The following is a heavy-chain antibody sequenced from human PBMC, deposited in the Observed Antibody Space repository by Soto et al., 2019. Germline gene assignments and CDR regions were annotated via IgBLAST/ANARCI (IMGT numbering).Heavy chain of an antibody. D-gene: IGHD2-15*01. J-gene: IGHJ4*02. V-gene: IGHV4-61*05. Sequence: PSETLSLTCTVSGGPIGSSSYYWSWIRQPPGRGLEWIGFIYYAGSTKYNPSLNSRVTISVDTSKNQFSLKLTSVTAADTAVYYCARTRGYTLIARDIDCGGQGTLVTVSS. CDR3: ARTRGYTLIARDIDC. CDR2: IYYAGST. CDR1: GGPIGSSSYY.